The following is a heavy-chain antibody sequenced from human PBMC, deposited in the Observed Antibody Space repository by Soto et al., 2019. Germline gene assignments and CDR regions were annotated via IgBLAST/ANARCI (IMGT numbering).Heavy chain of an antibody. CDR1: GGSISSYY. D-gene: IGHD5-18*01. V-gene: IGHV4-59*08. J-gene: IGHJ4*02. Sequence: SETLSLTCTVSGGSISSYYWSWIRQPPGKGLEWIGYIYYSGSTNYNPSLKSRVTISVDTSKNQFSLKLSSVTAADTAVYYCARLVADTAMFYFDYWGQGTLVTVSS. CDR3: ARLVADTAMFYFDY. CDR2: IYYSGST.